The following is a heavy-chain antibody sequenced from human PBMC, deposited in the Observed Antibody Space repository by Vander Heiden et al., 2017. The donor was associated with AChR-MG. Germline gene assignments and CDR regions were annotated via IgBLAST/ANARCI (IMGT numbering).Heavy chain of an antibody. D-gene: IGHD2-15*01. Sequence: QGQLVESGGGVVQPGRSLRPSCAASGFTFSSYAMHWVRQAPGKGLEWVAVIWYDGSNKYYGDSVKGRFTISRDNSKNTLYLQMNSLRAEDTAVYYCARSGYCSGGSCYYEGGVDVWGQGTTVTVSS. CDR2: IWYDGSNK. J-gene: IGHJ6*02. V-gene: IGHV3-33*01. CDR3: ARSGYCSGGSCYYEGGVDV. CDR1: GFTFSSYA.